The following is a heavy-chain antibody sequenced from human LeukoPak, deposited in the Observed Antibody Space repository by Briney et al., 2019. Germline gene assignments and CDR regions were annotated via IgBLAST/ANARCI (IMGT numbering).Heavy chain of an antibody. J-gene: IGHJ4*02. D-gene: IGHD6-19*01. CDR2: IKQDGSEK. Sequence: GGSLRLSCAASGFTFSSYWMSWVRQAPGKGLEWVANIKQDGSEKYYVDSVKGRFTISRDNAKNSQYLQMNSLRAEDTAVYYCARELKGIAVALDYWGQGTLVTVSS. CDR3: ARELKGIAVALDY. V-gene: IGHV3-7*03. CDR1: GFTFSSYW.